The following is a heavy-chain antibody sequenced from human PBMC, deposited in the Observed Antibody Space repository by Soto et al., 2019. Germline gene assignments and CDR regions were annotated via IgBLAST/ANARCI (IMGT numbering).Heavy chain of an antibody. CDR2: ISPYNGNT. J-gene: IGHJ4*02. CDR1: GYTFTTYP. D-gene: IGHD5-12*01. Sequence: VASVKVSCKASGYTFTTYPMSWVRHAPGRGLEWMGWISPYNGNTVYAPKLQGRVTVTTDTSTNTAYMELRSLTSDDTAVYYCARDFRWGGHDSPTLDYWGQGTLVTVSS. CDR3: ARDFRWGGHDSPTLDY. V-gene: IGHV1-18*01.